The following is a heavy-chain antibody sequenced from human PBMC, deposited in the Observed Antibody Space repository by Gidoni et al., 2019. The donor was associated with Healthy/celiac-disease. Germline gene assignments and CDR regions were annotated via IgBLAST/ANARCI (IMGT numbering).Heavy chain of an antibody. J-gene: IGHJ4*02. D-gene: IGHD3-22*01. CDR1: GGSIRSSSYY. CDR3: ARADSSGYYLDY. V-gene: IGHV4-39*07. Sequence: QLQLQESGPGLVKPSETLSLTCTVPGGSIRSSSYYWGWIRQPPGKGLEWIGSIYYSGSTYYNPSLKSRVTISVDTAKNQFSLKLSAVTAADTAVYYCARADSSGYYLDYWGQGTLVTVSS. CDR2: IYYSGST.